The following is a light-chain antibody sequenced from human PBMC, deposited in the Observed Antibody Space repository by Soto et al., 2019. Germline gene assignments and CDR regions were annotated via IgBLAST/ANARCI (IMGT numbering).Light chain of an antibody. Sequence: DIQMTQSPSSLSASAGDRVTIACRASQGISTWLAWYQQKPEKAPKTLIFDASTLQSGVPSRFSGSGSGTDFTLTISSVQPEDFATYYCQQYKSYPLTFGGGTKVDIK. CDR1: QGISTW. CDR3: QQYKSYPLT. J-gene: IGKJ4*01. CDR2: DAS. V-gene: IGKV1D-16*01.